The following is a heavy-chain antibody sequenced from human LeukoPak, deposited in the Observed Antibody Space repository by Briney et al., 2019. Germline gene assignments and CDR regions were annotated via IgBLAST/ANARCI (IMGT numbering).Heavy chain of an antibody. CDR3: ASYGSGSDNYYYYYMDV. CDR2: FDPEYGEK. V-gene: IGHV1-24*01. J-gene: IGHJ6*03. D-gene: IGHD3-10*01. Sequence: ASVKVSCKISGDTLSQLTIHWVRQAPGEGLEKMGRFDPEYGEKVFAQKFQGRVTITADKSTSTAYMELSSLRSEDTAVYYCASYGSGSDNYYYYYMDVWGKGTTVTVSS. CDR1: GDTLSQLT.